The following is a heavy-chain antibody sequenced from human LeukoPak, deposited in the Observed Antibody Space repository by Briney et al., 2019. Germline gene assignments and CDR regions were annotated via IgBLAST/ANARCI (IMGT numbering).Heavy chain of an antibody. D-gene: IGHD4-17*01. J-gene: IGHJ6*02. CDR2: IYYSGST. CDR3: ARATTVTTQYYYYYYGMDV. Sequence: PSQTLSLTCTVSGGSISSGGYYWSWIRQHPGKGLEWIGYIYYSGSTYYNPSLESRVTISVDTSKNQFFLKLSSVTAADTAVYYCARATTVTTQYYYYYYGMDVWGQGTTVTVSS. V-gene: IGHV4-31*03. CDR1: GGSISSGGYY.